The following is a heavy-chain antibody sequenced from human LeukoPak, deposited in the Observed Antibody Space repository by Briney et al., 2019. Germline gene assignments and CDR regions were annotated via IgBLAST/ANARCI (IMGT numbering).Heavy chain of an antibody. J-gene: IGHJ4*02. CDR3: ARAGSIRFDY. CDR1: GFTFSTYV. V-gene: IGHV3-30*04. Sequence: GGSLRLSCAASGFTFSTYVIYWVRQAPGKGLEWVAVISYDGSNKYYADSVKGRFTISRDNSKNTMYLQMNSLRAEDTAVYYCARAGSIRFDYWGQGTLVTVSP. CDR2: ISYDGSNK. D-gene: IGHD1-26*01.